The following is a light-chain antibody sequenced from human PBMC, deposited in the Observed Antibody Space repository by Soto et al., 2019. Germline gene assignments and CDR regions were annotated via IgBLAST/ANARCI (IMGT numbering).Light chain of an antibody. CDR2: TTS. CDR1: QSISVTY. CDR3: QQYNNWPPIT. V-gene: IGKV3-15*01. J-gene: IGKJ5*01. Sequence: EIVLTQSPGTLSLSRGERSTLXXRASQSISVTYLAWYQQKPGQAPRLXXYTTSTRATGIPARFSGSGSGTEFTLTISSLQSEDFAVYYCQQYNNWPPITFGQGTRLEIK.